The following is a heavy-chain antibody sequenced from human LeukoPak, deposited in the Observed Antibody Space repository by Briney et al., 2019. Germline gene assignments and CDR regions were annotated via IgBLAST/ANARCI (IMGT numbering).Heavy chain of an antibody. V-gene: IGHV4-59*08. D-gene: IGHD6-19*01. CDR2: IYYSGST. J-gene: IGHJ6*03. Sequence: SETLSLTCTVSGGSISSYCWNWIRQAPGKGLEWIGYIYYSGSTNYNPSLKSRVTISVDTSKNQFSLKLNSVTAADTAVYYCARQKGVAGNYYYYMDVWGKGTTVTVSS. CDR1: GGSISSYC. CDR3: ARQKGVAGNYYYYMDV.